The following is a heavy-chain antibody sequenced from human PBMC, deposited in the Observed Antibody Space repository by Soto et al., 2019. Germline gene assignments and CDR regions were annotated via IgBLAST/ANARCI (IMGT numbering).Heavy chain of an antibody. CDR1: GFSVSEKH. V-gene: IGHV3-66*01. J-gene: IGHJ3*01. Sequence: GGSQRLSCTASGFSVSEKHMSWVRQAPGKGLEWVSTIYSIYGRSRTCYADSVEGRFTISRDNSKNTLSLQMNTLRAEDTAVYYCARADRSAFEVWGQGAMVTVSS. CDR2: IYSIYGRSRT. CDR3: ARADRSAFEV.